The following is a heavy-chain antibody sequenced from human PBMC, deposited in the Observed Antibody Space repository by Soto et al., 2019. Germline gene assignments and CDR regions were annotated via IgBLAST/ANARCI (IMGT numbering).Heavy chain of an antibody. D-gene: IGHD1-26*01. CDR1: GGTFSSYS. Sequence: QVQLVQSGAEVKKPGSSVKVSCKASGGTFSSYSINWVRQAPGQGLEWMGEIIPIFGTANYAQKFQGRVTITADESTSTAYMELSSLRSEDTDVYYCARDGGRHAGGIDYWGQGPLVTVSS. J-gene: IGHJ4*02. CDR2: IIPIFGTA. CDR3: ARDGGRHAGGIDY. V-gene: IGHV1-69*01.